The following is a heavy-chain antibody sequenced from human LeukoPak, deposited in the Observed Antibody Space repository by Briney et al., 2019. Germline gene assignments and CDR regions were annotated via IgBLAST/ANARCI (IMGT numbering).Heavy chain of an antibody. Sequence: PGGSLRLSCAASGFTVGSYGMNWVRQAAGNWLEWVALIPCDGLDKYYADSVRGGFTTSRDNSTNTLYLQINNLRAEDTAVYYCSEDVKWRVLAKYCDHWWEGALV. J-gene: IGHJ5*02. CDR2: IPCDGLDK. V-gene: IGHV3-30*02. CDR1: GFTVGSYG. CDR3: SEDVKWRVLAKYCDH. D-gene: IGHD2-8*02.